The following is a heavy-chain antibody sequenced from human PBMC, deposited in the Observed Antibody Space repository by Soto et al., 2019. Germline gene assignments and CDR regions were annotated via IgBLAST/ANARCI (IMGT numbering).Heavy chain of an antibody. CDR3: ARGRTLITGTSLGY. CDR1: GGSFSGNY. J-gene: IGHJ4*02. Sequence: PSETLSLTCAVYGGSFSGNYWTWIRQPPGAGLEWIGEINHSGRTNYKPSLRGRVTISVDTSKNQLSLRVTCVTAADTAVYYCARGRTLITGTSLGYWGQGALVTVSS. CDR2: INHSGRT. V-gene: IGHV4-34*01. D-gene: IGHD1-20*01.